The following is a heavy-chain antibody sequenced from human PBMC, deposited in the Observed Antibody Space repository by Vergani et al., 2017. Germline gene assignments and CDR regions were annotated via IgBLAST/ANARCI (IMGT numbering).Heavy chain of an antibody. CDR3: ARRAERWETLLRDDFDV. J-gene: IGHJ3*01. CDR2: INHSGTI. CDR1: GASVNSYY. D-gene: IGHD1-26*01. Sequence: QVKLQESGPGLVKPSEILSLTCTVSGASVNSYYWSWIRLAPGKGLEWIGEINHSGTINYNPTLKSPFNVSIDTSRDHFSLKLRSVSAADTAVYFCARRAERWETLLRDDFDVWGQGTFVTVSP. V-gene: IGHV4-34*01.